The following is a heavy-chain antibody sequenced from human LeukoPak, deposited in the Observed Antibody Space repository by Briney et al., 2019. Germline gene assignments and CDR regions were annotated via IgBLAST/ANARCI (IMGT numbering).Heavy chain of an antibody. Sequence: GGSLRLSCAASGFTFRNYAMHWVRQAPGKGLEWVSYISSSSSTIYYADSVKGRFTISRDNAKNSLYLQMNSLRAEDTAVYYCARGLYDSSGYYLDYWGQGTLVTVSS. CDR2: ISSSSSTI. CDR1: GFTFRNYA. J-gene: IGHJ4*02. D-gene: IGHD3-22*01. CDR3: ARGLYDSSGYYLDY. V-gene: IGHV3-48*01.